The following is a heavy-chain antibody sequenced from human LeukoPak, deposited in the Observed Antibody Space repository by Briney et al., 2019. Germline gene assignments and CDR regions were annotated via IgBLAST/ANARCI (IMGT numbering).Heavy chain of an antibody. V-gene: IGHV4-59*01. CDR2: VYCTGST. CDR3: ARAHSSSYNWFDP. J-gene: IGHJ5*02. Sequence: SETLSLTCTVSGGPISSFYWSWIRQPPGKGLEWIGYVYCTGSTNYNPSLKSRVTISVDTSKNQFSLKVSSVTAADTAVYYCARAHSSSYNWFDPWGQGTLVTVSS. CDR1: GGPISSFY. D-gene: IGHD6-6*01.